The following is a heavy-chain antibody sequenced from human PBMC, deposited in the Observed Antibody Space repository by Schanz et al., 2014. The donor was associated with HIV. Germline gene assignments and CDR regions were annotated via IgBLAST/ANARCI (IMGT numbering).Heavy chain of an antibody. D-gene: IGHD3-22*01. CDR1: GFTFDSYG. V-gene: IGHV3-30*18. Sequence: QGQLVESGGGVVQPGRSLRLSCAASGFTFDSYGIHWVRQAPGKGLEWVAVISYDGSKKKYADSVKGRFTISRDNSKNTLYLQMKSLRPEDTAVYYCAKDRNHYDSRYRGKGNYYYYYGMDVWGQGTTVTVSS. CDR2: ISYDGSKK. J-gene: IGHJ6*02. CDR3: AKDRNHYDSRYRGKGNYYYYYGMDV.